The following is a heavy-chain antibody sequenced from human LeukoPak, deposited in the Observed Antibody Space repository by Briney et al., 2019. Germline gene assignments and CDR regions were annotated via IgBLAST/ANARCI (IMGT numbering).Heavy chain of an antibody. Sequence: GASVKVSCKASGYTFTSYGISWVRQAPGQGLEWMGWISAYNGNTNYAQKLQGRVTMTTDTSTSTAFMEVRSLRSDDTAVYYCARAVEDFYYYMDVWGKGTTVTVSS. CDR1: GYTFTSYG. CDR2: ISAYNGNT. J-gene: IGHJ6*03. CDR3: ARAVEDFYYYMDV. V-gene: IGHV1-18*01. D-gene: IGHD6-19*01.